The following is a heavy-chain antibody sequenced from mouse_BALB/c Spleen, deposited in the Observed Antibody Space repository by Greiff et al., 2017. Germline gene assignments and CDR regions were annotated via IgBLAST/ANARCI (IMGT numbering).Heavy chain of an antibody. CDR1: GYTFTSYW. CDR3: ARGALLRPYFDV. J-gene: IGHJ1*01. V-gene: IGHV1-7*01. Sequence: VKLMESGAELAKPGASVKMSCKASGYTFTSYWMHWVKQRPGQGLEWIGYINPSTGYTEYNQKFKDKATLTADKSSSTAYMQLSSLTSEDSAVYYCARGALLRPYFDVWGAGTTVTVSS. CDR2: INPSTGYT. D-gene: IGHD1-2*01.